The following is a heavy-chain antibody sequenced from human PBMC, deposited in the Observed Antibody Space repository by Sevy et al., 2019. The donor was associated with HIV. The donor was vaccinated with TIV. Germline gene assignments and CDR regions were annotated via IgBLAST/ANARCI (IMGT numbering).Heavy chain of an antibody. CDR1: GYTFTGYY. D-gene: IGHD3-3*01. J-gene: IGHJ6*02. V-gene: IGHV1-2*02. Sequence: ASVKVSCKASGYTFTGYYMHWVRQAPGQGLEWMGWINPNSGGTNYAQKFQGRVTMTRDTSISTAYMELSRLRSDDTAVYYCARVITIFGVVTIHPHYYGMDVWGQGTTVTVSS. CDR2: INPNSGGT. CDR3: ARVITIFGVVTIHPHYYGMDV.